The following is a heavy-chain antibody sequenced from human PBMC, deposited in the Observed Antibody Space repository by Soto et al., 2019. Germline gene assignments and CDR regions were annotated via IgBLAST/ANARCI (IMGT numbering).Heavy chain of an antibody. CDR1: GFTFSSYA. Sequence: GGSLRLSCAASGFTFSSYAMSWVRQAPGKGLEWVSAISGSGGSTYYADSVKGRFTISRDNSKNTLYLQMNSLRAEDTAVYYCAKDLRDDYGDLDAFDIWGQGTMVTVSS. CDR2: ISGSGGST. D-gene: IGHD4-17*01. CDR3: AKDLRDDYGDLDAFDI. V-gene: IGHV3-23*01. J-gene: IGHJ3*02.